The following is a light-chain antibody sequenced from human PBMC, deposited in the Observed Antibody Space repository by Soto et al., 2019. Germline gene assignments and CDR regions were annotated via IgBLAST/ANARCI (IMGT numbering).Light chain of an antibody. V-gene: IGKV1-5*01. CDR3: QNYNSYSEE. CDR2: AAS. CDR1: QNIFTY. Sequence: DIQMTQSPSSLSSSLGDRVTISCRASQNIFTYLNWYQQKPGKAPNLLIFAASNLQSGVPSRFSGSGSGTEFTLTISSLQPDDFATYYCQNYNSYSEEFGQGTKVDIK. J-gene: IGKJ1*01.